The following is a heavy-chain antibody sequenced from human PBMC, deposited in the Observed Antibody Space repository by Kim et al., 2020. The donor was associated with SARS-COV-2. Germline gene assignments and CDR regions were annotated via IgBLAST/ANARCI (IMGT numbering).Heavy chain of an antibody. D-gene: IGHD6-13*01. V-gene: IGHV1-46*01. J-gene: IGHJ6*02. CDR1: GYTFTSYY. Sequence: ASVKVSCKASGYTFTSYYMHWVRQAPGQGLEWMGIINPSGGSTSYAQKFQGRVTMTRDTSTSTVYMELSSLRSEDTAVYYCARDAYSRALNYYYGMDVWGQGTTVTVSS. CDR3: ARDAYSRALNYYYGMDV. CDR2: INPSGGST.